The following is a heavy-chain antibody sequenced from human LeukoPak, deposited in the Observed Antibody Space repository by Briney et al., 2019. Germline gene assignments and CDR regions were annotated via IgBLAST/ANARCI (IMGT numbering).Heavy chain of an antibody. Sequence: SETLSLTCAVYGVSFSGYYWSWIRQPPGKGLEWIGEINHSGSTNYNPSLKSRVTISVDTSKNQFSLKLNSVTAADTAVYYCASVVPVDAIENLDVWSQGTTVTVSS. CDR3: ASVVPVDAIENLDV. D-gene: IGHD2-2*01. CDR2: INHSGST. V-gene: IGHV4-34*01. J-gene: IGHJ6*02. CDR1: GVSFSGYY.